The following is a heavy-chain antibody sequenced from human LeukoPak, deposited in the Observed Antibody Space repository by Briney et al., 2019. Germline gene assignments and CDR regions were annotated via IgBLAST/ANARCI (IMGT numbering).Heavy chain of an antibody. CDR3: ARDAGNSGYGCDL. D-gene: IGHD5-12*01. CDR2: IRSSSET. V-gene: IGHV3-48*01. Sequence: GGSLRLSCAASGFIFSQYSMNWVRQAPGKGLEWVSHIRSSSETFYADSVKGRFTISRDNARNSLYLQMNNLRGEDTAIYYCARDAGNSGYGCDLWGQGTLVTVCS. J-gene: IGHJ5*02. CDR1: GFIFSQYS.